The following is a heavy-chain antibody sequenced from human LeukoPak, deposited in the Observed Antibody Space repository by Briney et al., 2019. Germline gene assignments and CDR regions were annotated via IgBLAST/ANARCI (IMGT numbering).Heavy chain of an antibody. V-gene: IGHV4-34*01. CDR2: INHSGST. Sequence: SETLSRNCAVYGGSFSGYYWSWIRQPPGKGLEWIGEINHSGSTNYNPSLKSRVTISVDTSKNQFSLKLSSVTAADTAVYYCAISSMVRGVIGFDYWGQGTLVTVSS. CDR1: GGSFSGYY. CDR3: AISSMVRGVIGFDY. J-gene: IGHJ4*02. D-gene: IGHD3-10*01.